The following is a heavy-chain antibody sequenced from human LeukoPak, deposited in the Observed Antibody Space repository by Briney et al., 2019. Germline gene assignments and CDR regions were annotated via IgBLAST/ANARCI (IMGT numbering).Heavy chain of an antibody. Sequence: SXKVSCKASGGTFISYAISWVRQAPGQGLEWMGGIIPIFGTANYAQKFQGRVTITTDESTSTAYMELSSLRSEDTAVYYCAREYYYDSSGYTSYYFDYWGQGTLVTVSS. CDR2: IIPIFGTA. CDR1: GGTFISYA. D-gene: IGHD3-22*01. J-gene: IGHJ4*02. CDR3: AREYYYDSSGYTSYYFDY. V-gene: IGHV1-69*05.